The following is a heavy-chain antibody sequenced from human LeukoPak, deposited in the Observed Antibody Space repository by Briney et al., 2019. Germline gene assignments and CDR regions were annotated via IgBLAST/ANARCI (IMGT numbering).Heavy chain of an antibody. CDR1: GGSISRYY. Sequence: SETLSLTCTVSGGSISRYYWSWIRQPPGKGLEWIGNIYYSGSTNYNPSLKSRVTISVDTSKNQCSLKLSSVTAADTAVYYCARQSISGSSLSYFDYWGQGTLVNVSS. CDR3: ARQSISGSSLSYFDY. V-gene: IGHV4-59*01. D-gene: IGHD3-22*01. J-gene: IGHJ4*02. CDR2: IYYSGST.